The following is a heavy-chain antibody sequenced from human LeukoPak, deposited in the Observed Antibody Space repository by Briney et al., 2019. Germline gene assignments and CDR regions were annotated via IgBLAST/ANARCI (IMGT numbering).Heavy chain of an antibody. CDR3: ARIDGSDDY. CDR1: GFTVSSNY. D-gene: IGHD5-24*01. CDR2: IYSGGTT. J-gene: IGHJ4*02. V-gene: IGHV3-53*01. Sequence: GGSLRLSCAASGFTVSSNYMSWVRQAPGKGLEWVSVIYSGGTTYYSDSVRGRFTISRDNSKNTLYLQMNSLTADDTAVYYCARIDGSDDYWGQGTLVTVSS.